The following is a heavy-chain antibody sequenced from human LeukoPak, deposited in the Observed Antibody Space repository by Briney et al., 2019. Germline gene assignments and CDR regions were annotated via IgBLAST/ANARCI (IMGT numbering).Heavy chain of an antibody. Sequence: GGSLRLSCAVSGFTFSNYWLHWVRQAPGKGLVWVPCISSDGSSTNYADSVKGRFSISRDNAKNTLYLHMNSLRAEDTALYYCARPMISVMSLGADFWGQGSLVTVSS. J-gene: IGHJ4*02. D-gene: IGHD3/OR15-3a*01. CDR3: ARPMISVMSLGADF. V-gene: IGHV3-74*01. CDR2: ISSDGSST. CDR1: GFTFSNYW.